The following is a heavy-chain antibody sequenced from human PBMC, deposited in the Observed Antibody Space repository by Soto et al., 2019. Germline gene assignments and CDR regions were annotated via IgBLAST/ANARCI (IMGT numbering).Heavy chain of an antibody. V-gene: IGHV4-39*01. Sequence: QLQLQESGPGLVKPSETLSLTCTVSGGSISSSNYYWAWVRQPPGKGLEWIATIYYSGDTYSHPSIWRRLTVSVDTSKNQFYLDLYSLTAADTAMYYCESLQVPGNFDFWGQGTLVTVSS. CDR1: GGSISSSNYY. D-gene: IGHD6-13*01. J-gene: IGHJ4*02. CDR2: IYYSGDT. CDR3: ESLQVPGNFDF.